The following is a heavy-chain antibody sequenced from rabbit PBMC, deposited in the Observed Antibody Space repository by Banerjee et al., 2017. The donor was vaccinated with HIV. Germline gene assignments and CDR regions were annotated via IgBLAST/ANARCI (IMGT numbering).Heavy chain of an antibody. Sequence: QEQLVESGGDLVKPEGSLTLTCKASGFSFSSSYWISWVRQAPGKGLEWIACIAAGSSGSTYYASWAKGRFTISKTSSTTVTLQMTSLTAADTATYLCARDLAGVIGWNFNLWGPGTLVTVS. J-gene: IGHJ4*01. CDR2: IAAGSSGST. D-gene: IGHD4-1*01. CDR3: ARDLAGVIGWNFNL. CDR1: GFSFSSSYW. V-gene: IGHV1S45*01.